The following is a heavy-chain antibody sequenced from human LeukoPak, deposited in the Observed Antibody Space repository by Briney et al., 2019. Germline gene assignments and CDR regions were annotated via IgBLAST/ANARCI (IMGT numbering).Heavy chain of an antibody. CDR3: ARDRAYYGSGSLGLDV. D-gene: IGHD3-10*01. V-gene: IGHV3-21*01. CDR2: ISSSSSYI. J-gene: IGHJ6*04. CDR1: GFTFSSYS. Sequence: GGSLRLSCAASGFTFSSYSMNWVRQAPGKRLEWVSSISSSSSYIYYADSVKGRFTISRDNAKNSLYLQMNSLRAEDTAVYYCARDRAYYGSGSLGLDVWGKGTTVTVSS.